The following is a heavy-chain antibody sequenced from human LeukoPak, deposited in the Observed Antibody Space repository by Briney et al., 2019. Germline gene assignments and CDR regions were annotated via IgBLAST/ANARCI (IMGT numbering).Heavy chain of an antibody. J-gene: IGHJ4*02. D-gene: IGHD6-19*01. CDR2: IKYSAST. CDR1: GGSISSSSHY. CDR3: ARSGYSSGWYRGGEFDY. V-gene: IGHV4-39*01. Sequence: SETLSLTCSVSGGSISSSSHYGGCIRQPPEKRLEGIGSIKYSASTYYNPSLNTRVNISVDTSKNKFSLKLSSVTAADTAVYYCARSGYSSGWYRGGEFDYWGQGTLVTVSS.